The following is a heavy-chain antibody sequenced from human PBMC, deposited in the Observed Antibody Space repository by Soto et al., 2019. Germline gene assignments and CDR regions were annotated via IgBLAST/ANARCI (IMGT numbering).Heavy chain of an antibody. J-gene: IGHJ3*02. CDR2: IKSKTDGGTT. CDR3: PAEALSAAALPPRDDAFDI. CDR1: GFTFSNAW. Sequence: GGSLRLSCAASGFTFSNAWMSWVRQAPGKGLEWVGRIKSKTDGGTTDYAAPVKGRFTISRDDSKNTLYLQMNSLKTADTAVYYCPAEALSAAALPPRDDAFDIWGQGTMVTVSS. D-gene: IGHD3-16*02. V-gene: IGHV3-15*01.